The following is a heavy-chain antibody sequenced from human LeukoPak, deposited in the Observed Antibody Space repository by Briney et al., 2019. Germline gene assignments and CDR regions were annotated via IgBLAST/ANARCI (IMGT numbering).Heavy chain of an antibody. CDR3: ARWDYYDSSGYYY. J-gene: IGHJ4*02. CDR1: GGSISSGDYY. D-gene: IGHD3-22*01. Sequence: PSQTLSLTCTVSGGSISSGDYYWRWIRQPPGTGLEWIGYIYYSGSTYYNPSLKSRVTISVDTSKNQFSLKLSSVTAADTAAYYCARWDYYDSSGYYYWGQGTLVTVSS. V-gene: IGHV4-30-4*01. CDR2: IYYSGST.